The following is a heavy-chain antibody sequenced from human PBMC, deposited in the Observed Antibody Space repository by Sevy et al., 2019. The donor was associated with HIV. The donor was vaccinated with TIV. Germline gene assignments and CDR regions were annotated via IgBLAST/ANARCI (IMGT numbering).Heavy chain of an antibody. CDR1: GYTFTSYG. V-gene: IGHV1-18*01. J-gene: IGHJ3*02. CDR2: ISAYNGNT. D-gene: IGHD6-13*01. CDR3: AGGRGEAIAAAGTSGAFDI. Sequence: ASVKVSCKASGYTFTSYGISWVRQAPGQGLEWMGWISAYNGNTNYAQKLQGRVTMTTDTSTSTAYMELRSLRSDATAGYYCAGGRGEAIAAAGTSGAFDIWGQGTMVTVSS.